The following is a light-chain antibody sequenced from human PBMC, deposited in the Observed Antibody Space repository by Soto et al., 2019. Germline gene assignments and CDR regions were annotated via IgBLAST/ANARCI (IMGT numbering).Light chain of an antibody. CDR2: DAS. CDR1: QDISNY. CDR3: QQYDNLPLT. J-gene: IGKJ4*01. Sequence: DILMTQSPSSLSASVGDRVTITCQASQDISNYLNWYQQKPGKAPKLLTYDASNLETGVPSRCSGSGCGTDFTFTIRSLQPEDIGTYYCQQYDNLPLTFGGGTKVEIK. V-gene: IGKV1-33*01.